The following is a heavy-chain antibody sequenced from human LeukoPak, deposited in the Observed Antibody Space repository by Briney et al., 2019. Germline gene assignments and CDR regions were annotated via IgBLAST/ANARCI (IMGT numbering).Heavy chain of an antibody. CDR2: ISGSGGST. CDR1: GFTFSSYA. J-gene: IGHJ5*02. Sequence: PGGSLRLSCAASGFTFSSYAMSWVRQAPGKGLEWVSAISGSGGSTYYADSVKGRFTISRDNSKNTLYLQMNSLRAEDTAVYYCARDRGCVRGSCHPSNWFDPWGQGTLVTVSS. D-gene: IGHD2-15*01. V-gene: IGHV3-23*01. CDR3: ARDRGCVRGSCHPSNWFDP.